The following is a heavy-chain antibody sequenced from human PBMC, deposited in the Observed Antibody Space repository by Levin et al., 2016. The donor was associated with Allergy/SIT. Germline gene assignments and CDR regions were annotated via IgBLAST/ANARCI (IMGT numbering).Heavy chain of an antibody. CDR1: GYTFTSYG. J-gene: IGHJ4*02. D-gene: IGHD6-13*01. CDR3: ARDPVLIAAAGGSFPDY. V-gene: IGHV1-18*01. Sequence: ASVKVSCKASGYTFTSYGISWVRQAPGQGLEWMGWISAYNGNTNYAQKLQGRVTMTTDTSTSTAYMELRSLRSDDTAVYYCARDPVLIAAAGGSFPDYWGQGTLVTVSS. CDR2: ISAYNGNT.